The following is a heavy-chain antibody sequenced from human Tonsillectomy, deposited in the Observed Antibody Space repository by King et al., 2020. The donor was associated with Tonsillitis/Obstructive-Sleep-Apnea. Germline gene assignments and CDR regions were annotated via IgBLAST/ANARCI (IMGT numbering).Heavy chain of an antibody. V-gene: IGHV1-69*12. D-gene: IGHD5-12*01. Sequence: QLVQSGAEVKKPGSSVKVSCKASGGTFSSYAISWVRQAPGQGLEWMGGIIPIFGTANYAQKFQGRVTITADESTSTAYMELSSLRSEDTAVYYCARDFEGVYSGYDYSAYYYYMDVWGKGTTVTVSS. CDR1: GGTFSSYA. CDR3: ARDFEGVYSGYDYSAYYYYMDV. J-gene: IGHJ6*03. CDR2: IIPIFGTA.